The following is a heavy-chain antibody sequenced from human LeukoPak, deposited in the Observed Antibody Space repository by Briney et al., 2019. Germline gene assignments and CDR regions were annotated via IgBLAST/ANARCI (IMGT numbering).Heavy chain of an antibody. CDR3: ARAPKAVAVDY. CDR2: IYYSGTT. Sequence: PSETLSLTCTVSGDSINNYYWSWIRQPPGKGLEWIAYIYYSGTTKYNPSLKSRVTISVDTSKNQFSLKLSSVTAADTAVYYCARAPKAVAVDYWGQGTLVTVSS. J-gene: IGHJ4*02. CDR1: GDSINNYY. V-gene: IGHV4-59*01. D-gene: IGHD6-19*01.